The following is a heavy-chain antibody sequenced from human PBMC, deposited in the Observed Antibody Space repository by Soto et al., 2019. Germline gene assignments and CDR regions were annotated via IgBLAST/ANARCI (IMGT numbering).Heavy chain of an antibody. J-gene: IGHJ1*01. CDR1: GGSISSGGYY. CDR2: IYYSGST. V-gene: IGHV4-31*03. CDR3: ARYYYDSSGYYYSYFQH. Sequence: SETLSLTCTLSGGSISSGGYYWSWIRQHPGKGLEWIGYIYYSGSTYYNPSLKSRVTISVDTSKNQFSLKLSSVTAADTAVYYCARYYYDSSGYYYSYFQHWGQGTLVTVSS. D-gene: IGHD3-22*01.